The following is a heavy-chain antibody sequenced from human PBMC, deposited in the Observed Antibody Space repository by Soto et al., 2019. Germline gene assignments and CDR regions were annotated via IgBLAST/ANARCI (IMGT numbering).Heavy chain of an antibody. CDR2: IYHGGST. V-gene: IGHV4-4*02. J-gene: IGHJ4*02. CDR3: AGGTGSGSYDF. Sequence: QVQLQESGPGLVKPSGTLSLTCAVSGVSISSSTWWSWVRQSPGKGLGWIGEIYHGGSTSYNPSLKSRVTISVDKSKNQFSLNLRSVTAAVTAVYYCAGGTGSGSYDFWGQGTLVTVSS. D-gene: IGHD3-10*01. CDR1: GVSISSSTW.